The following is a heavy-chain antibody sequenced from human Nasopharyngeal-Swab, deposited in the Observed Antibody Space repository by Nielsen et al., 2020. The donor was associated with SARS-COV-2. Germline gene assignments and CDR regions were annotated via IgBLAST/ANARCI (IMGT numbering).Heavy chain of an antibody. Sequence: GESLKFSCVASGFTFSSYWMQWVRQPPGKGLEWVARINSDGRTKDHADSLQGRFTIARDNAKNEVYLQLNGLRDEDTAVYYCGRAGSYRIDYWGQGTLVTVSS. CDR1: GFTFSSYW. D-gene: IGHD1-14*01. CDR3: GRAGSYRIDY. CDR2: INSDGRTK. V-gene: IGHV3-74*01. J-gene: IGHJ4*02.